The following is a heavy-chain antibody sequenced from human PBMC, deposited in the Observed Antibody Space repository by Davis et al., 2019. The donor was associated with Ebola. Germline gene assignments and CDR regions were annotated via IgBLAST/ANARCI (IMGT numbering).Heavy chain of an antibody. CDR3: ARHCISTSCSPLYYYGMDV. CDR2: IYAGDSDT. CDR1: GYSFNTYW. Sequence: GESLKISCKGSGYSFNTYWIAWVRQTPAKGLEWMGIIYAGDSDTRYSPSFEGQVTISVDRSISTAYLQWSSLKASDIAMYYCARHCISTSCSPLYYYGMDVWGQGTTVTVSS. J-gene: IGHJ6*02. V-gene: IGHV5-51*01. D-gene: IGHD2-2*01.